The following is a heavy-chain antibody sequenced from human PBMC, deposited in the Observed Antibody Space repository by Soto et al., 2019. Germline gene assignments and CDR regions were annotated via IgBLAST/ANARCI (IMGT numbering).Heavy chain of an antibody. D-gene: IGHD3-10*01. CDR1: GGSISSRTYY. CDR2: IYNSGST. CDR3: ARQPLKIYGSGTITLPEYDY. V-gene: IGHV4-39*01. Sequence: QLQLQESGPGLVKPSETLSLTCSVSGGSISSRTYYWGWIRQPPGKGLEWIGSIYNSGSTYYNPSLKSRVTISVDTSNNQFSLKLNSVTAADTAVYYCARQPLKIYGSGTITLPEYDYWGQGTLVTVSS. J-gene: IGHJ4*02.